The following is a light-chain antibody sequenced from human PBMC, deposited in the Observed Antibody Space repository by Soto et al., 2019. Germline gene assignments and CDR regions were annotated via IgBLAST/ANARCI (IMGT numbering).Light chain of an antibody. CDR2: GNN. Sequence: QSVLTQPPSASGTPGQRVTISCSGSSSNIGSNTVSWYQQLPGTAPKLLIYGNNQRPSGVPDRFSGSKSGTSASLAISGLQSEDEADYYCAAWDDSPNGYVFGAGTKVTVL. CDR3: AAWDDSPNGYV. V-gene: IGLV1-44*01. J-gene: IGLJ1*01. CDR1: SSNIGSNT.